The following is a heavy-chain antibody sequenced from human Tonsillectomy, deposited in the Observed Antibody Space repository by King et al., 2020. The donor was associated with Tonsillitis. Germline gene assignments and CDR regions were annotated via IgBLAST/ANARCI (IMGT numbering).Heavy chain of an antibody. CDR2: IRYDGNNK. CDR1: GFIFSSYG. D-gene: IGHD3-22*01. J-gene: IGHJ4*02. CDR3: AKEWYYYYTSGFEPFDY. V-gene: IGHV3-30*02. Sequence: VQLVESGGGVVQPGGSLRLSCAASGFIFSSYGMHWVRQAPGKGLEWVAFIRYDGNNKYYADSVKGRFTISRDNSKNTLYLQMNSLRAEDTAVYFCAKEWYYYYTSGFEPFDYWGQGTLVTVSS.